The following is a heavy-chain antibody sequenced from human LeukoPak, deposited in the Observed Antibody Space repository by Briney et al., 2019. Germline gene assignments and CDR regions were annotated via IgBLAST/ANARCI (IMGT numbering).Heavy chain of an antibody. V-gene: IGHV1-69*05. D-gene: IGHD1-26*01. CDR2: IIPIFGTA. J-gene: IGHJ4*02. Sequence: ASVKVSCKASGGTFTSYTISWVRQAPGQGLEWMGGIIPIFGTANYAQKFQGRVTVTTDESTSTAYMELRSLRSEDTAVYYCATGDSGSYYGIDYWGQGTLVTVSS. CDR3: ATGDSGSYYGIDY. CDR1: GGTFTSYT.